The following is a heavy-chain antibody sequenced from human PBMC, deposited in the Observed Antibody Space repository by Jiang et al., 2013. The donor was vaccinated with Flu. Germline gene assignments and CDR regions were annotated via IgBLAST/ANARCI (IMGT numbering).Heavy chain of an antibody. V-gene: IGHV6-1*01. J-gene: IGHJ6*04. CDR1: GDSVSSNSAA. Sequence: TLSLTCAISGDSVSSNSAAWNWIRQSPSRGLEWLGRTYYRSKWYNDYAVSVKSRITINPDTSKNQFSLQLNSVTPEDTAVYYCARDLQVVVVTAAPYGMDVWGKGTTVTVSP. D-gene: IGHD2-21*02. CDR3: ARDLQVVVVTAAPYGMDV. CDR2: TYYRSKWYN.